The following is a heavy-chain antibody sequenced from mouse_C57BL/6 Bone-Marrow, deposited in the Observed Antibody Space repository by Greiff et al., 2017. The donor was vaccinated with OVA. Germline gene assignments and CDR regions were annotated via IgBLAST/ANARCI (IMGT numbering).Heavy chain of an antibody. J-gene: IGHJ3*01. CDR2: INPNNGGT. CDR1: GYTFTDYY. CDR3: ARGGFAY. V-gene: IGHV1-26*01. Sequence: EVHLVESGPELVKPGASVKISCKASGYTFTDYYMNWVKQSHGKSLEWIGDINPNNGGTSYNQKFKGKATLTVDKSSSTAYMELRSLTSEDSAVYYCARGGFAYWGQGTLVTVSA.